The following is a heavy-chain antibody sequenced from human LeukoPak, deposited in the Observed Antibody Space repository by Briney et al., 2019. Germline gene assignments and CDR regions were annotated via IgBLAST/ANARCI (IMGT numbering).Heavy chain of an antibody. D-gene: IGHD7-27*01. CDR2: INPNSGDT. CDR1: GYTFTGYF. J-gene: IGHJ4*02. Sequence: ASVKVSCKASGYTFTGYFMHWVRQAPGQGLEWMGRINPNSGDTNYAQNFQGRVTMTRDTSISTAYMELSRLRSDDTAVYYCARGLSSTSNWELDYWGQGTLVTVSS. V-gene: IGHV1-2*06. CDR3: ARGLSSTSNWELDY.